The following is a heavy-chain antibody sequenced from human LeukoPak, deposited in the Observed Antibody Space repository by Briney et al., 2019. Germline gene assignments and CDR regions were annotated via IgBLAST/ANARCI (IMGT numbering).Heavy chain of an antibody. J-gene: IGHJ4*02. D-gene: IGHD2-15*01. V-gene: IGHV1-69*01. Sequence: SVKVSCKASGGTFSSYAISWVRQAPGQGLEWMGGIIPIFGTANYAQKFQGRVTITADESTSTAYMELSSLRSEDTAVYYCAAYCSGGSCHGVFAYWGQGTLVTVSS. CDR1: GGTFSSYA. CDR3: AAYCSGGSCHGVFAY. CDR2: IIPIFGTA.